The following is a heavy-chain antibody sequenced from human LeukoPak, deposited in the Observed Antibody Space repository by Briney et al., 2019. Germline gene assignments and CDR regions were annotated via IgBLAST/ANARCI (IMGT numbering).Heavy chain of an antibody. J-gene: IGHJ6*02. CDR2: IIPIFGTA. D-gene: IGHD6-19*01. Sequence: ASVKVSCKASGGTFSSYAISWVRQAPGQGLEWMGGIIPIFGTANYAQKFQGRVTITSDTSANTAYMELSSLRSEDTAVYYCARDGKHIAVPGVRYPMDVWGQGTTVTVS. V-gene: IGHV1-69*05. CDR3: ARDGKHIAVPGVRYPMDV. CDR1: GGTFSSYA.